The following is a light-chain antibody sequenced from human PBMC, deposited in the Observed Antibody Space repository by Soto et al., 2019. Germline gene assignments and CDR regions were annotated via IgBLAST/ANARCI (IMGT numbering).Light chain of an antibody. J-gene: IGKJ1*01. V-gene: IGKV3-20*01. Sequence: EIVLTQSPGTLSMSPGERASLSCRASQSVSRNYLAWYQHKPGQAPTLLIYGASRRTPGIPDRFSGRGSGTDFTLTISGLEPEDFAVFYCQQYGSSPRTFGQGTKVDI. CDR1: QSVSRNY. CDR2: GAS. CDR3: QQYGSSPRT.